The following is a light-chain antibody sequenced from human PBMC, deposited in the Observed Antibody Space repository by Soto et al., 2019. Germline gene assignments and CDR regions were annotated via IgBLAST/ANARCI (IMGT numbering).Light chain of an antibody. CDR1: QSVSSSY. CDR3: QQYGSSPIT. Sequence: EIVLTQSPGTLSLSPVERATLSCSSSQSVSSSYLAWYQQKPGQAPRLLIYGASSRATGIPDRFSGSGSGTDFTLTISRLEPEDFAVNYCQQYGSSPITCGQGTRREIK. V-gene: IGKV3-20*01. CDR2: GAS. J-gene: IGKJ5*01.